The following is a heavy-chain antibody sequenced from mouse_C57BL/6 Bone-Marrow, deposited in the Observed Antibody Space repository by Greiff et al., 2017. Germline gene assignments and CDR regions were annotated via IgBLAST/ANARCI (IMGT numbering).Heavy chain of an antibody. CDR2: IYPGGGYT. Sequence: VKLQESGAELVRPGTSVKMSCKASGYTFTNYWIGWAKQRPGHGLEWIGAIYPGGGYTNYNEKFKGKATLTADKSSSTAYMQFSSLTSEDSAIYYCARWDYYYAMDYWGQGTSVTVSS. J-gene: IGHJ4*01. V-gene: IGHV1-63*01. D-gene: IGHD4-1*01. CDR3: ARWDYYYAMDY. CDR1: GYTFTNYW.